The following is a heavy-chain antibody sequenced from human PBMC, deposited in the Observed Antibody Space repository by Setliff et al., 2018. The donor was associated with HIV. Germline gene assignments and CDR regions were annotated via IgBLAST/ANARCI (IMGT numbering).Heavy chain of an antibody. D-gene: IGHD3-9*01. Sequence: ASVKVSCKASGYSFSTSFIHWVRQAPGQGLEWMGIINPSGGTTRYAQKFQGRVTMTSDTSTSTVYIELSSLMSEDTAMYYCARLPSDPTIAYDYWGQGTLVTVPQ. CDR2: INPSGGTT. V-gene: IGHV1-46*01. CDR3: ARLPSDPTIAYDY. CDR1: GYSFSTSF. J-gene: IGHJ4*02.